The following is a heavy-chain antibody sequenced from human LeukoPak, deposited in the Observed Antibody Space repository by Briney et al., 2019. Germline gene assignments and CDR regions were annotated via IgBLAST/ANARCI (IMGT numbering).Heavy chain of an antibody. D-gene: IGHD3-22*01. CDR3: ARGPGYYDSSGYLDY. J-gene: IGHJ4*02. V-gene: IGHV1-18*01. CDR2: ISAYNGNT. Sequence: GASVKVSFKASGYTFTSYGISWVRQAPGQGLEWMGWISAYNGNTNYAQKLQGRVTMTTDTSTSTAYMELRSLRSDDTAVYYCARGPGYYDSSGYLDYWGQGTLVTVSS. CDR1: GYTFTSYG.